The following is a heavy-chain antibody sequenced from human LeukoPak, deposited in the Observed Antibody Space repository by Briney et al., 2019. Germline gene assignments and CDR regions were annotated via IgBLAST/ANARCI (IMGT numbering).Heavy chain of an antibody. CDR1: GFTFSSYL. CDR3: ARGGDSSSWFDP. J-gene: IGHJ5*02. D-gene: IGHD6-13*01. CDR2: IKQDGSEK. V-gene: IGHV3-7*01. Sequence: GGSLRLSCAASGFTFSSYLMSWVRQAPGKGLEWVANIKQDGSEKYYVDSVKGRFTISRDNAKNSPYLQMNSLRAEDTAVYYCARGGDSSSWFDPWGQGTLVTVSS.